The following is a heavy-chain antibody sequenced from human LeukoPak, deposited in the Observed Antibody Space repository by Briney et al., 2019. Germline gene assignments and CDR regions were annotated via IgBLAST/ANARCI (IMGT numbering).Heavy chain of an antibody. D-gene: IGHD3-10*01. CDR1: GFTFSSYS. Sequence: PGGSLRLSCAASGFTFSSYSMNWVRQAPGKGLEWVSSISSSSSYIYYADSVKVRFTISRDNAKNSLYLQMNSLRAEDTAVYYCARQGLLWFGEPLDYWGQGTLVTVSS. V-gene: IGHV3-21*01. CDR2: ISSSSSYI. CDR3: ARQGLLWFGEPLDY. J-gene: IGHJ4*02.